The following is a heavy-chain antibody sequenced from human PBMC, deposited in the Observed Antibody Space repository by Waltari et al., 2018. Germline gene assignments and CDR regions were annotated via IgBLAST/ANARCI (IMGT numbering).Heavy chain of an antibody. V-gene: IGHV3-33*01. J-gene: IGHJ4*02. CDR3: ARDQNRDGYNPPFDY. CDR1: VSPFRVSG. Sequence: EMEPFGEAVVHPGGTLEAEGAGIVSPFRVSGMKGLRQTLGKGLEWVAVMWYDGSKKYYADSVKGRFTISRDNSKNTLYLQMNSLRAEDTAVYYCARDQNRDGYNPPFDYWGQGTLVTVSS. D-gene: IGHD5-12*01. CDR2: MWYDGSKK.